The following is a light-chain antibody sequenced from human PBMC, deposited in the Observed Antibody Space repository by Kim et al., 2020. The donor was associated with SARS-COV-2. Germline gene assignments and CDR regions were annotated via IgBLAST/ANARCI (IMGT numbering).Light chain of an antibody. Sequence: QRVTISCTGSSSNIGAGYDVLWYQQLPGTAPKLLIYGTSNRPSGVPDRFSGSKSGTSASLAITGLQAEDEADYYCQSYDSSLSGSVFGGGTQLTVL. CDR3: QSYDSSLSGSV. V-gene: IGLV1-40*01. CDR1: SSNIGAGYD. CDR2: GTS. J-gene: IGLJ2*01.